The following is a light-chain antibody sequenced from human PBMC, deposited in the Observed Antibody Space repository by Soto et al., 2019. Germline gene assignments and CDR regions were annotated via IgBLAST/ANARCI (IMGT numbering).Light chain of an antibody. J-gene: IGLJ1*01. Sequence: QSALPQPPSASGSPGQSVTISCTRTSGDDGGYNYVSWYQQHPGKAPKLMIYEVSERPSGVPDRFSGAKSGNTASLNVSGLQADDEADYYRTSYVGSNNFPYVFGTGTKVTVL. CDR1: SGDDGGYNY. CDR2: EVS. CDR3: TSYVGSNNFPYV. V-gene: IGLV2-8*01.